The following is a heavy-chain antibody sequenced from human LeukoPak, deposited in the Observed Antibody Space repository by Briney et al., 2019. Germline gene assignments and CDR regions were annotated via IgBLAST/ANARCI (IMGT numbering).Heavy chain of an antibody. CDR2: IYYSGST. D-gene: IGHD3-22*01. Sequence: SQTLSLTCTVSGGSISSGGYYWSWIRQPPGKGLEWIGSIYYSGSTYYNPSLKSRVTISVDTSKNQFSLKLSSVTAADTAVYYCARGSYDSSGYYSEYWGQGTLVTVSS. CDR1: GGSISSGGYY. CDR3: ARGSYDSSGYYSEY. J-gene: IGHJ4*02. V-gene: IGHV4-39*01.